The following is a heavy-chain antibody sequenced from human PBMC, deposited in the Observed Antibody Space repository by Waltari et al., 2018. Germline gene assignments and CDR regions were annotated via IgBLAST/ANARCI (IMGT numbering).Heavy chain of an antibody. CDR3: ARGRRWYYDSSGLDY. CDR2: INHSGST. J-gene: IGHJ4*02. CDR1: GGSFSGYY. D-gene: IGHD3-22*01. V-gene: IGHV4-34*01. Sequence: QVQLQQWGAGLLKPSETLSLICAVYGGSFSGYYWSWIRQPPGKGLEWIGEINHSGSTTYNPSLKSRVTISVDTSKNQFSLKLSSVTAADTAVYYCARGRRWYYDSSGLDYWGQGTLVTVSS.